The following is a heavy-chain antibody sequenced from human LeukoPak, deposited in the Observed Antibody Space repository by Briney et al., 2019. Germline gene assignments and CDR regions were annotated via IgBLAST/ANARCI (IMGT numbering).Heavy chain of an antibody. CDR1: GGSISSYY. CDR3: ARILRGVIIL. Sequence: SETLSLTCTVSGGSISSYYWSWIRQPPGKGLEWIGYIYYSGSTNYNPPLKSRVTISVDTSKNQFSLKLSSVTAADTAVYYCARILRGVIILWGQGTLVTVSS. D-gene: IGHD3-10*01. V-gene: IGHV4-59*01. CDR2: IYYSGST. J-gene: IGHJ4*02.